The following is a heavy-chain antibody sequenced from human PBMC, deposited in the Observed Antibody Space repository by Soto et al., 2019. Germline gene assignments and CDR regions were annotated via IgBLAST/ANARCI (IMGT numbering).Heavy chain of an antibody. D-gene: IGHD1-26*01. CDR2: INWNGGST. CDR1: GLTFDDYG. CDR3: ARGDPTYFDY. V-gene: IGHV3-20*04. J-gene: IGHJ4*02. Sequence: PGGSMRLSCSASGLTFDDYGMSWVRQAPGKGLEWVSGINWNGGSTGYADSVKGRFTISRDNAKNSLYLQMNSLRAEDTAMYYCARGDPTYFDYWGQGILVTVSS.